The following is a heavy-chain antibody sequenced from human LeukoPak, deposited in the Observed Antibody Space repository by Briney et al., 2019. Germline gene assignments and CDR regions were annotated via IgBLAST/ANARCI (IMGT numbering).Heavy chain of an antibody. Sequence: SETLSLTCGVDGGSFSGYDWSWVRQPPGKGLEWIGEINYGGDTNYNPSLKSRVTISVDTSKNQFSLKVRSVTDADTAVYFCARGLGWKVTPMGLFYMDVWGEGATVTVSS. D-gene: IGHD1-1*01. CDR3: ARGLGWKVTPMGLFYMDV. CDR2: INYGGDT. CDR1: GGSFSGYD. V-gene: IGHV4-34*01. J-gene: IGHJ6*03.